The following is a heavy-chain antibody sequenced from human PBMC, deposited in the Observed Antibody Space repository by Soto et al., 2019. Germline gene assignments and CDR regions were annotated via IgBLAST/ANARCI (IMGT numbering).Heavy chain of an antibody. CDR3: ARAFNCCYTRGDAFLVDY. CDR1: GFTFTTYG. D-gene: IGHD2-8*02. CDR2: ISAYNGNT. J-gene: IGHJ4*02. Sequence: QVQLVQSGAEVKKPGASVKVSCKASGFTFTTYGISWVRQAPGQGLEWMGWISAYNGNTNYAQKLQDRVTMTTDTSTNTAYMDLRSRRSDDTAVYYCARAFNCCYTRGDAFLVDYWGQGTLGTGSS. V-gene: IGHV1-18*01.